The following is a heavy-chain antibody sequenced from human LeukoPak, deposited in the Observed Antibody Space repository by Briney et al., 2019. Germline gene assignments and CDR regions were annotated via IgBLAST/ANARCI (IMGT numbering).Heavy chain of an antibody. J-gene: IGHJ4*02. CDR1: GYTFTSYD. Sequence: ASVKVSCKASGYTFTSYDINWVRQATGQGLEWMGWMNPNSGNTGYAQKFQGRVTMTRNTSISTAYMELSSLRSEDTAVYYCARGITLLTAFDYWGQGTLVTVSS. CDR3: ARGITLLTAFDY. CDR2: MNPNSGNT. D-gene: IGHD1-20*01. V-gene: IGHV1-8*01.